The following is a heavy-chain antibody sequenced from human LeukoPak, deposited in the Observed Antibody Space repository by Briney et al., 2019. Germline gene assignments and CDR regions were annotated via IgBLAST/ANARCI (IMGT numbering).Heavy chain of an antibody. CDR3: ATVGSYYEDYFDY. D-gene: IGHD1-26*01. CDR1: GYTFTAYY. Sequence: GASVKVSCKASGYTFTAYYMHWVRQAPGQGLEWMGWINLNSGNTNYAQKLQGRVTMTTDTSTSTAYMELRSLRSDDTAVYYCATVGSYYEDYFDYWGQGTLVTVSS. CDR2: INLNSGNT. V-gene: IGHV1-18*04. J-gene: IGHJ4*02.